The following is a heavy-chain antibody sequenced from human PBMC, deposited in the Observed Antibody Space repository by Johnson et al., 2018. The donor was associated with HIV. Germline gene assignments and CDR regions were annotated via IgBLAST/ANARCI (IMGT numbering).Heavy chain of an antibody. J-gene: IGHJ3*01. D-gene: IGHD1-26*01. CDR1: GFTFSSYG. CDR3: VTADRGSA. V-gene: IGHV3-30*02. Sequence: QVQLVESGGGLVQPGGSLRLSCAGSGFTFSSYGMHWVRQAPGKGLEWVSFIRYDGSDKHYADSVKGRFTISRDNAKNSLYLQINSLRDEDTAVYYCVTADRGSAWGQGTTVTVSS. CDR2: IRYDGSDK.